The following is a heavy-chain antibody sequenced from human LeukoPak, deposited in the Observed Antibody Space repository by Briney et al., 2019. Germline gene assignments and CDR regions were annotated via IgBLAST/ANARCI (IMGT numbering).Heavy chain of an antibody. J-gene: IGHJ4*02. D-gene: IGHD2-15*01. CDR1: GFTFSSYS. Sequence: GGSLRLSCAASGFTFSSYSMNWVRQAPGKGLEWVSYISSSSKTIYYADSVKGRFTISRDNAKNSLYLQMNSLRAEDTAVYYCASLCSGGSCLRYWGQGTLVTVSS. V-gene: IGHV3-48*01. CDR3: ASLCSGGSCLRY. CDR2: ISSSSKTI.